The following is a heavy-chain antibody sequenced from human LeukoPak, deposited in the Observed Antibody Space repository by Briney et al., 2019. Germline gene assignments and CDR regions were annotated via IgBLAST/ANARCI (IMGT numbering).Heavy chain of an antibody. CDR2: IRSKAYGGTT. D-gene: IGHD2-8*01. Sequence: QTGGSLRLSCAAYGFTFSSYWMSWVRQAPGKGLEWVGFIRSKAYGGTTEYAASVKGRFTISRDDSKSIAYLQMNSLRAEDTAVYYCAKTFQWYYMDVWGKGTTVTISS. J-gene: IGHJ6*03. CDR1: GFTFSSYW. V-gene: IGHV3-71*01. CDR3: AKTFQWYYMDV.